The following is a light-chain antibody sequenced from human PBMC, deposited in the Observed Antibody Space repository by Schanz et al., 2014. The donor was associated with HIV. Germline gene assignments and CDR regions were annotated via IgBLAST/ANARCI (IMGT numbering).Light chain of an antibody. CDR1: QSINNW. V-gene: IGKV1-5*03. Sequence: DIQMTQSPPSVSVSVGDRVTITCRASQSINNWLAWYQQKSGRAPKLLIYKASTLESGVPSRFVGSGSGTEFTLTITSLQPEDSATYYCLQLSSFPWTFGQGTKVDTK. CDR2: KAS. CDR3: LQLSSFPWT. J-gene: IGKJ1*01.